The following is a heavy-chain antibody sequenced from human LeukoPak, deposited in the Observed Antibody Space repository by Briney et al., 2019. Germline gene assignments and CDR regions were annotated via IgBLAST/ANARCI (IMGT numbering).Heavy chain of an antibody. Sequence: SETLSLTCTVSGDSISSYYWSWIRQPPGKGLEWIGYIYYSGSTNYNPSLKSRVTISVDTSKNQFSLKLSSVTAADTAVYYCARVRSSGWFCDYWGQGTLVTVSS. V-gene: IGHV4-59*08. D-gene: IGHD6-19*01. CDR1: GDSISSYY. J-gene: IGHJ4*02. CDR2: IYYSGST. CDR3: ARVRSSGWFCDY.